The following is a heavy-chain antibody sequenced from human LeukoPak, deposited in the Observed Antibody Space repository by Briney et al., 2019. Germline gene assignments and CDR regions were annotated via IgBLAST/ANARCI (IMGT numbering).Heavy chain of an antibody. CDR1: GGSMSNTY. CDR3: ARDPLSWGSQADDY. V-gene: IGHV4-59*01. CDR2: IYSSGSA. J-gene: IGHJ4*02. Sequence: SETLSLTCTVSGGSMSNTYWSWIRQPPGKGLEWIGHIYSSGSANYDPSLKSRVTISEDTSKNLFSLKLSSVTAADTAVYYCARDPLSWGSQADDYWGQGTLVTVSS. D-gene: IGHD3-16*01.